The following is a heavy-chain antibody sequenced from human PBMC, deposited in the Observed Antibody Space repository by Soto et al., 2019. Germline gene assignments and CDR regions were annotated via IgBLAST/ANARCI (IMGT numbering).Heavy chain of an antibody. CDR2: ISATGNTL. CDR1: GFAFSTYE. CDR3: ARDVVALSDAAMDV. V-gene: IGHV3-48*03. J-gene: IGHJ6*02. Sequence: EVQLVESGGGLVQPGGSLRLSCSASGFAFSTYEMNWVRQAPGKGLEWVSYISATGNTLYYVDSVKGRFTISRDNAKNSLYLQMNNLRVEDTAIYYCARDVVALSDAAMDVWGQGTTVTVSS. D-gene: IGHD2-15*01.